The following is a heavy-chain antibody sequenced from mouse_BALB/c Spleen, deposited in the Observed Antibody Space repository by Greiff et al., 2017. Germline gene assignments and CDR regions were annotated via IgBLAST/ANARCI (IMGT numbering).Heavy chain of an antibody. CDR2: ISTYYGDA. J-gene: IGHJ4*01. V-gene: IGHV1S137*01. CDR1: GYTFTDYA. CDR3: AREGYAMDY. Sequence: VQLQQSGAELVRPGVSVKISCKGSGYTFTDYAMHWVKQSHAKSLEWIGVISTYYGDASYNQKFKGKATMTVDKSSSTAYMELRSLTSEDSAVYYCAREGYAMDYWGQGTSVTVSA.